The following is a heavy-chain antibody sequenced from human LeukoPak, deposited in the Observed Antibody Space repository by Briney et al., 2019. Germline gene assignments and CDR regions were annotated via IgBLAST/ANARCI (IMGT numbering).Heavy chain of an antibody. Sequence: SETLSLTCAVSGGSISSGGYSWSWIRQPPGKGLEWIGYIYHSGSTYYNPSLKSRVTISVDRSKNQFSLKLSSVAAADTAVYYCARLVAATGNFDYWGQGTLVTVSS. V-gene: IGHV4-30-2*01. CDR3: ARLVAATGNFDY. D-gene: IGHD6-13*01. CDR1: GGSISSGGYS. CDR2: IYHSGST. J-gene: IGHJ4*02.